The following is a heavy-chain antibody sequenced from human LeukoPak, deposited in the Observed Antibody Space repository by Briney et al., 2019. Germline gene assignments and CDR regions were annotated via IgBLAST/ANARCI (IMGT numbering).Heavy chain of an antibody. CDR2: INHSGST. D-gene: IGHD2-2*01. CDR1: GGSFSGYY. J-gene: IGHJ1*01. Sequence: PSETLSLTCAVYGGSFSGYYWSWIRQPPGKGLEWIGEINHSGSTNYNPSLKSRVTISVDTSKNQFSLKLSSVTAADTAVYYCARGRTEDIVVVPAAMRPETARSYFRHWGQGTLVTVSS. CDR3: ARGRTEDIVVVPAAMRPETARSYFRH. V-gene: IGHV4-34*01.